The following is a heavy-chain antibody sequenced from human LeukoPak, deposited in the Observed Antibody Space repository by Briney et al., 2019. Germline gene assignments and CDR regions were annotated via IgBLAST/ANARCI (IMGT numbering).Heavy chain of an antibody. D-gene: IGHD5-24*01. CDR2: IYSGGST. J-gene: IGHJ4*02. Sequence: TGGSLRLSCAASGFTFSSYAMSWVRQAPGKGLEWVSVIYSGGSTYYADSVEGRFTISRHNSKNTLYLQMNSLRAEDTAVYYCARESVEMVNWGQGTLVTVSS. CDR3: ARESVEMVN. CDR1: GFTFSSYA. V-gene: IGHV3-53*04.